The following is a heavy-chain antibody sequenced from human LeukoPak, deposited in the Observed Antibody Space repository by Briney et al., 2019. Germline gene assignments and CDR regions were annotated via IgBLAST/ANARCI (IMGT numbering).Heavy chain of an antibody. CDR3: ATLSTPRSPAFDY. J-gene: IGHJ4*02. CDR1: GFTFNSYA. D-gene: IGHD2/OR15-2a*01. V-gene: IGHV3-23*01. Sequence: PGGSLRLSCAASGFTFNSYAMSWVRQAPGKGLEWVSAISGSGGSTYYADSVKGRFTISRDNSKNTLYLQMNSLRAEDTAVYYCATLSTPRSPAFDYWGQGTLVTVSS. CDR2: ISGSGGST.